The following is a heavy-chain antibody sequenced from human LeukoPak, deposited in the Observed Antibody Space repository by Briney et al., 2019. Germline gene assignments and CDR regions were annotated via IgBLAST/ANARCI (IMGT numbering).Heavy chain of an antibody. V-gene: IGHV4-61*02. J-gene: IGHJ4*02. D-gene: IGHD3-22*01. CDR3: ARRPALYYDSSGGFGY. Sequence: PSETLSLTCTVSGGSISSGSYYWSWIRQPAGKGLEWIGRIYTSGSTNYNPSLKSRVTISVDTSKNQFSLKLSSVTAADTAVYYCARRPALYYDSSGGFGYWGQGTLVTVSS. CDR2: IYTSGST. CDR1: GGSISSGSYY.